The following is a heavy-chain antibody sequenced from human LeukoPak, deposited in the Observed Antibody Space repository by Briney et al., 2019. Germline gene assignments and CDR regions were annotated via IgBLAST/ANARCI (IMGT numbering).Heavy chain of an antibody. CDR1: GGSISSSNYH. J-gene: IGHJ4*02. Sequence: PSETLSLTCTVSGGSISSSNYHWGWLRQSPGKGLEWIGCTYYVGNTFYNPSLKSRVTISVDTSKNQFSLKLNSVTAADTAVYYCARQFDYWGQGTLVTVSS. CDR2: TYYVGNT. CDR3: ARQFDY. V-gene: IGHV4-39*01.